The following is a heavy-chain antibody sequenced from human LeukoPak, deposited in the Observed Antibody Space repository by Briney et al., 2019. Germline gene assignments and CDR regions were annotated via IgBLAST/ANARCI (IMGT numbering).Heavy chain of an antibody. J-gene: IGHJ6*02. CDR2: ISAYNGDT. V-gene: IGHV1-18*01. D-gene: IGHD6-13*01. Sequence: ASVKVSCKASGYTFTSYGISWVRQAPGQGLEWMGWISAYNGDTNYAQKLQGRVTMTTDTSTSTAYMELRSLRSDDTAVYYCARGALFSSWYRSPGSDYYYGMDVWGQGTTVTVSS. CDR1: GYTFTSYG. CDR3: ARGALFSSWYRSPGSDYYYGMDV.